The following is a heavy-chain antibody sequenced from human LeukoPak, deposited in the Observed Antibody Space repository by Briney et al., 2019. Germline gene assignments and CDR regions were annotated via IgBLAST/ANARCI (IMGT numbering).Heavy chain of an antibody. J-gene: IGHJ4*02. CDR3: ARGTPERYYDSSGPPRGYYFDY. CDR2: FYHCENT. D-gene: IGHD3-22*01. V-gene: IGHV4-34*01. Sequence: ETLSLTCAVYGDSLRGYYGSWIREPPGKGVEWIGHFYHCENTNYNPSLESRVTISVDTSKNQFSPKLRSVTAADKAVYYCARGTPERYYDSSGPPRGYYFDYWGQGTLVTVSS. CDR1: GDSLRGYY.